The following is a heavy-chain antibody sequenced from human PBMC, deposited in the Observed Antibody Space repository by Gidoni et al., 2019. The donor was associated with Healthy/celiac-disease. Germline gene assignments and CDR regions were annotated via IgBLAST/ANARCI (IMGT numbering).Heavy chain of an antibody. Sequence: QVQLQESGPGLVKPSETLSLTCTVSGGSISSYYWSWIRQPPGKGLDWIGYIYYSGSTTYNPSLKSRVTISVDTSKNQFSLKLSSVTAADTAVYYCARRARNIYCSSTSCDYYYYYYYMDVWGKGTTVTVSS. CDR2: IYYSGST. CDR1: GGSISSYY. D-gene: IGHD2-2*01. CDR3: ARRARNIYCSSTSCDYYYYYYYMDV. V-gene: IGHV4-59*01. J-gene: IGHJ6*03.